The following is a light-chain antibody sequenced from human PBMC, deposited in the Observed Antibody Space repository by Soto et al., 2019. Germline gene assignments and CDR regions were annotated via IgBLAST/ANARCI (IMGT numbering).Light chain of an antibody. V-gene: IGKV1-9*01. CDR3: QQLNSYPLP. J-gene: IGKJ4*01. Sequence: IQLTQSPSSLSASVGDRVTITCRASQDIRSYLAWYQQEPGKAPKLLIYDASTLQSGVPSRFSGSGSGTDFTLTISSLQPEDFATYYCQQLNSYPLPFGGGTKVDSK. CDR1: QDIRSY. CDR2: DAS.